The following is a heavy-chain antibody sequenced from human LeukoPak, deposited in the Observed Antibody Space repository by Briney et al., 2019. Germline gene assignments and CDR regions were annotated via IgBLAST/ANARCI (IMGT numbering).Heavy chain of an antibody. Sequence: GASVKVSCKASGGTFSSYAISWVRQAPGQGLEWMGRIIPIFGTANYAQKFQGRVTITTDESTSTAYMELSSLRSEDTAVYYCARADSSGWYGGFDYWGQGTLLTVSS. J-gene: IGHJ4*02. D-gene: IGHD6-19*01. CDR1: GGTFSSYA. CDR2: IIPIFGTA. V-gene: IGHV1-69*05. CDR3: ARADSSGWYGGFDY.